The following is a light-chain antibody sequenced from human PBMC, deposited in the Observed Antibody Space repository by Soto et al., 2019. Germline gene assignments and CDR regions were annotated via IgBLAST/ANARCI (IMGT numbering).Light chain of an antibody. Sequence: DIQITQSPSTLPASVVDRGTITCRASQSISNWLAWYQQKPGTAPKVLIYHASNLQSGVPSRFSGSGSGTYYTLTISSLQPEDFGTYYCQQADSFPPTFGGGTKVDIK. CDR3: QQADSFPPT. CDR2: HAS. V-gene: IGKV1-12*01. J-gene: IGKJ4*01. CDR1: QSISNW.